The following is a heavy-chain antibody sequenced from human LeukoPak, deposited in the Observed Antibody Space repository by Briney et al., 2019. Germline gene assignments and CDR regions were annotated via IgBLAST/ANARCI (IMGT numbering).Heavy chain of an antibody. CDR3: ARKYCTNGVCYHDY. Sequence: SETLSLTCTVSGGSISSGSYYWSWIRQPAGKGLEWIGRIYTSGSTNYNPSLKSRVTISVDTSKNQFSLKLSSVTAADTAVYYCARKYCTNGVCYHDYWGQGTLVTVSS. CDR2: IYTSGST. J-gene: IGHJ4*02. V-gene: IGHV4-61*02. D-gene: IGHD2-8*01. CDR1: GGSISSGSYY.